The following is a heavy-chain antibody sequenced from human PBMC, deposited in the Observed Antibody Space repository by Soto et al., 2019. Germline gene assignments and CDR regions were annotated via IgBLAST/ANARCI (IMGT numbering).Heavy chain of an antibody. CDR2: IGTAGDT. CDR1: GFTFSSYD. CDR3: ARVPPVYSSGWPHYDY. D-gene: IGHD6-19*01. J-gene: IGHJ4*02. Sequence: PGGSLRLSCAASGFTFSSYDMHWVRQGTGQGLEWVSAIGTAGDTHYPGSVKGRFTISRENAKNSLYLQMNSLRAGDTAVYYCARVPPVYSSGWPHYDYWGQGTLVTVSS. V-gene: IGHV3-13*01.